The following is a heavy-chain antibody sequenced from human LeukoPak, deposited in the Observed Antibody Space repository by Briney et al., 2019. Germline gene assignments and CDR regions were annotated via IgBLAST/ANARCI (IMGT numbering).Heavy chain of an antibody. V-gene: IGHV3-9*01. J-gene: IGHJ4*02. Sequence: GGSLRLSCAASGFTFDDYAMHWVRQVPGKGLEWVSGISWNSGNIGYADSVKGRFTISRDNAKNSPFLQMNSLRAEDTAVYYCARRSGIAVAGAFDYWGQGTLVTVSS. CDR1: GFTFDDYA. CDR3: ARRSGIAVAGAFDY. CDR2: ISWNSGNI. D-gene: IGHD6-19*01.